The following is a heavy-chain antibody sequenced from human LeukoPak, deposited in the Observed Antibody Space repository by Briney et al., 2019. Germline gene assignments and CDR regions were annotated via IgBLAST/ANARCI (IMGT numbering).Heavy chain of an antibody. Sequence: ASVKVSCKASGHTFTSYGISWVRQAPGQGLEWMGWISAYNGNTNYAQKLQGRVTMTTDTSTSTAYMELRSLRSDDTAVYYCAREYGDYVWGSYFSLGYYFDYWGQGTLVTVSS. CDR3: AREYGDYVWGSYFSLGYYFDY. D-gene: IGHD3-16*01. V-gene: IGHV1-18*01. CDR1: GHTFTSYG. J-gene: IGHJ4*02. CDR2: ISAYNGNT.